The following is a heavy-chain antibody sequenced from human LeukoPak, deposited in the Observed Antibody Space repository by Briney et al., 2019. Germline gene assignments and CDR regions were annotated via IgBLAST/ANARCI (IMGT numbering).Heavy chain of an antibody. D-gene: IGHD5-12*01. CDR1: GGTFSSHA. CDR3: AGPRDIVATTGYYFDY. Sequence: ASVKVSCKASGGTFSSHAISWVRQAPGQGLEWMGGIIPIFGTANYAQKFQGRVTITADESTSTAYMELSSLRSEDTAVYYCAGPRDIVATTGYYFDYWGQGTLVTVSS. CDR2: IIPIFGTA. V-gene: IGHV1-69*13. J-gene: IGHJ4*02.